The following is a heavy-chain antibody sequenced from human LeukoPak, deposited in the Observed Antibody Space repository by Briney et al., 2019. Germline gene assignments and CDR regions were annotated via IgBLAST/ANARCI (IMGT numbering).Heavy chain of an antibody. D-gene: IGHD1-1*01. V-gene: IGHV1-8*02. CDR2: MNPNSGNT. CDR1: GYTFTSYG. CDR3: ATSGERHDWFDP. Sequence: ASVKVSCKASGYTFTSYGINWVRQATGQGLEWMGWMNPNSGNTGYAQKFQGRVTMTRNTSISTAYMELSSLRSEDTAVYYCATSGERHDWFDPWGQGTLVTVSS. J-gene: IGHJ5*02.